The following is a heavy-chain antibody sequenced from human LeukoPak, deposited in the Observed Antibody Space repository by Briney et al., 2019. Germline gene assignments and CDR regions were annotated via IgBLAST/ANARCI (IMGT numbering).Heavy chain of an antibody. D-gene: IGHD6-19*01. J-gene: IGHJ4*02. CDR3: AKDRQWLVRRGYYFDY. CDR2: ISGSGGRT. Sequence: GGSLRLSRAASGFTFSSYAMSWVRQAPGKGLEWVSAISGSGGRTNYADSVKGRFTISRDNSKNTLYLQMNSLRAEDTAVYYCAKDRQWLVRRGYYFDYWGQGTLVTVSS. CDR1: GFTFSSYA. V-gene: IGHV3-23*01.